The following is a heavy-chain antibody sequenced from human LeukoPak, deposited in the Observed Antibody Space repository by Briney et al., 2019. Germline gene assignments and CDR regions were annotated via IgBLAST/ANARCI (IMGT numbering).Heavy chain of an antibody. Sequence: GGSLRLSCAASGFTFSSYGMHWVRQAPGKGLEWVAFIRYDGSNKYYADSVKGRFTISRDNSKNTLYLQMNSLRAEDTAVYYCAKDRRPGKGIFGEPTDYWGQGTLVTVSS. CDR1: GFTFSSYG. CDR2: IRYDGSNK. J-gene: IGHJ4*02. D-gene: IGHD3-3*01. CDR3: AKDRRPGKGIFGEPTDY. V-gene: IGHV3-30*02.